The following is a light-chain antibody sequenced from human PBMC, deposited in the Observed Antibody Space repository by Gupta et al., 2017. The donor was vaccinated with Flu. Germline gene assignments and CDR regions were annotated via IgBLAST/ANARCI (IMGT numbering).Light chain of an antibody. CDR1: HLGTKS. CDR2: SVS. J-gene: IGLJ2*01. V-gene: IGLV3-21*02. Sequence: GGKHLGTKSVHWYHHKSGQAPVFVFHSVSERPLGLPERFSGARAGKTATLTITRAEAGDEADYFCHVWDVSSDHHIFGGGTKLTVL. CDR3: HVWDVSSDHHI.